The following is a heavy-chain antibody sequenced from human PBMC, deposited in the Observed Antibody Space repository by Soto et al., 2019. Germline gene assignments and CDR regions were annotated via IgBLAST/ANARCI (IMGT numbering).Heavy chain of an antibody. Sequence: QVQLVESGGGVVQPGRSLRLSCAASGFTFSSYGIHWVRQAPGKGLEWVAVIWYDGSNKYYADSVKGRFTISRDNSKNTLYLQMNSLRAEDTAVYYCARGIAVAGPRTNDGATPFDYWGQGTLVTVSS. CDR1: GFTFSSYG. J-gene: IGHJ4*02. D-gene: IGHD6-19*01. V-gene: IGHV3-33*01. CDR2: IWYDGSNK. CDR3: ARGIAVAGPRTNDGATPFDY.